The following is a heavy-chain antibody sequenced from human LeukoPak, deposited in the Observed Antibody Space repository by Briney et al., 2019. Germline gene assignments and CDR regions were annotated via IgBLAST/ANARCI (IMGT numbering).Heavy chain of an antibody. CDR3: ATMDLRFNDLRYGMEV. CDR1: GFTFKNYG. J-gene: IGHJ6*02. CDR2: IKTDTGNP. V-gene: IGHV7-4-1*01. Sequence: ASVKVSCKASGFTFKNYGINWVRQAPRQGLDWMGWIKTDTGNPTYAQGFTGRFFFSLDTSVTTAYLEIGRLKAEDTAVYYCATMDLRFNDLRYGMEVWSQGTTVTVSS. D-gene: IGHD4-17*01.